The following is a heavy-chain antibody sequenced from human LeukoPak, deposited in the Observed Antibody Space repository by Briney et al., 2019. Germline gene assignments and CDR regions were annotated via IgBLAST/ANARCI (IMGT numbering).Heavy chain of an antibody. CDR1: GGSFSGYY. CDR2: INHRGST. V-gene: IGHV4-34*01. J-gene: IGHJ4*02. CDR3: ARGLRIAVAGWFDY. Sequence: SETLSLTCAVYGGSFSGYYWSWIRQPPGKGLEWIGEINHRGSTNYNPSLKSRVTISVDTSKNQFSLKLSSVTAADTAVYYCARGLRIAVAGWFDYWGQGTLVTVSS. D-gene: IGHD6-19*01.